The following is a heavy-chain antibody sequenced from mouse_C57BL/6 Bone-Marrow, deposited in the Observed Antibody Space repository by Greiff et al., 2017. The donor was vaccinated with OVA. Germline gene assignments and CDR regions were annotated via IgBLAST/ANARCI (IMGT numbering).Heavy chain of an antibody. CDR3: ARLGSYDYLDY. D-gene: IGHD2-3*01. CDR2: IDPSDSYT. Sequence: QVQLQQPGAELVKPGASVKLSCKASGYTFTSYWMQWVKQRPGQGLEWIGEIDPSDSYTNYNQKFKGKAALTVDTSSSTAYMQLSSLTSEDSAVYYCARLGSYDYLDYWGQGTTLTVSS. CDR1: GYTFTSYW. J-gene: IGHJ2*01. V-gene: IGHV1-50*01.